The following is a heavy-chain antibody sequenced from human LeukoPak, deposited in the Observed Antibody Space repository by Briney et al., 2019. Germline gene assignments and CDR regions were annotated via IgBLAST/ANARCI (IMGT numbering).Heavy chain of an antibody. CDR1: GGTFSSYA. Sequence: SVKVSCKASGGTFSSYAISWVRQAPGQGLEWMGRIIPIFGTANYAQKFQGSVTITTDESTSTAYMELSSLRSEDTAVYYCAREDHETYYYDSSGYWWYYWGQGTLVTVSS. CDR3: AREDHETYYYDSSGYWWYY. CDR2: IIPIFGTA. V-gene: IGHV1-69*05. D-gene: IGHD3-22*01. J-gene: IGHJ4*02.